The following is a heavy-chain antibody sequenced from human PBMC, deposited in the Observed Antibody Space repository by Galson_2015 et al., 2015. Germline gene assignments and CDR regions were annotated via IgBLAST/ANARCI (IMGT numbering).Heavy chain of an antibody. D-gene: IGHD6-13*01. J-gene: IGHJ6*02. CDR1: GFTFSSYA. CDR2: ISGSGGST. CDR3: AKDPRSSSWPDKYYYYGMDV. Sequence: SLRLSCAASGFTFSSYAMSWVRQAPGKGLEWVSAISGSGGSTYYADSVKGRFTISRDNSENTLYLQMNSLRAEDTAVYYCAKDPRSSSWPDKYYYYGMDVWGQGTTVTVSS. V-gene: IGHV3-23*01.